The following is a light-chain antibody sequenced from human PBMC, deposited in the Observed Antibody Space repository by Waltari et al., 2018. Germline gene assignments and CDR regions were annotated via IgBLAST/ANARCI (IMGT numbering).Light chain of an antibody. J-gene: IGLJ2*01. CDR1: SSNIGRYNL. Sequence: SALAQAASVSGFPELSITISCNGTSSNIGRYNLVSWYQHHPGKAPKLIIYQGTKRLSGLSNRFSGSTSGNTASLTVTELQSEDEADYYCCSYAGDNTWIFGGGTRPSVL. V-gene: IGLV2-23*01. CDR3: CSYAGDNTWI. CDR2: QGT.